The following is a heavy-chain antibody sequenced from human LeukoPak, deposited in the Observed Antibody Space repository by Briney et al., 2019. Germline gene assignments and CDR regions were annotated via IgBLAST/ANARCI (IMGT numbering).Heavy chain of an antibody. CDR3: ASSIAAAGTYYYYYGMDV. Sequence: SQTLSLTCTVSGGSISSGDYYWSWIRQPPGKGLEWIGYIYYSGSTYYNPSLKSRVTISVDTSKNQFSLKLSSVTAADTAVYYCASSIAAAGTYYYYYGMDVWGQGTTVTVSS. J-gene: IGHJ6*02. D-gene: IGHD6-13*01. V-gene: IGHV4-30-4*01. CDR2: IYYSGST. CDR1: GGSISSGDYY.